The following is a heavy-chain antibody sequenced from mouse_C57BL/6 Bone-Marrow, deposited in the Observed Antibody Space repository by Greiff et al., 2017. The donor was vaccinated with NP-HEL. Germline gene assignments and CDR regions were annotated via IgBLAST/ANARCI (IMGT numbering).Heavy chain of an antibody. CDR3: ARERFITTVVAGFDY. J-gene: IGHJ2*01. CDR2: INPNNGGT. V-gene: IGHV1-26*01. D-gene: IGHD1-1*01. Sequence: EVQLQQSGPELVKPGASVKISCKASGYTFTDYYMNWVKQSHGKSLEWIGDINPNNGGTSYNQKFKGKATLTVDKSSSTAYMELRSLTSEDSAVYYCARERFITTVVAGFDYWGQGTTLTVSS. CDR1: GYTFTDYY.